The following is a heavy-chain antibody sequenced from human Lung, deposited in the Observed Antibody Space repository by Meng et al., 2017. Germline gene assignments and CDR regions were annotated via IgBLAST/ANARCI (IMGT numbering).Heavy chain of an antibody. Sequence: QVLLHQWGEGLCYPSETLSRTCVVSCGSFSAYYWSWIRQPPGKGLEWIGEINHSGSTNYNLSLESRATISVDTSQNNLSLKLSSVTAADSAVYYCARGPTTMAHDFDYWGQGTLVTVSS. CDR1: CGSFSAYY. J-gene: IGHJ4*02. CDR2: INHSGST. V-gene: IGHV4-34*01. CDR3: ARGPTTMAHDFDY. D-gene: IGHD4-11*01.